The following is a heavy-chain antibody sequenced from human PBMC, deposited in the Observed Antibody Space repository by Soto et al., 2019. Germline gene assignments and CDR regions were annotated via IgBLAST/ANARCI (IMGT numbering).Heavy chain of an antibody. J-gene: IGHJ6*02. CDR3: ARSPGPLYYYYYGMDV. CDR2: ISSSGSTI. Sequence: PWWSLRLSCSASVFTFSSYEMNWFRQAPGKGLEWVSYISSSGSTIYYADSVKGRFTISRDNAKNSLYLQMNSLRAEDTAVYYCARSPGPLYYYYYGMDVWGQGTTVTVSS. CDR1: VFTFSSYE. V-gene: IGHV3-48*03.